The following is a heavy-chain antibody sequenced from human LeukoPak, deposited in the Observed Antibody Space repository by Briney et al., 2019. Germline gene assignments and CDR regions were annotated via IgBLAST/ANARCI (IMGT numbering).Heavy chain of an antibody. CDR1: GLTFSSYG. V-gene: IGHV3-33*01. Sequence: PGGSLRLSCAASGLTFSSYGMHWVRQAPGKGLEWVAVIWYDGSNKYYADSVKGRFTISRDNSKNTLYLQMNSLRAEDTAVYYCARAWPGYSYGDDAFDIWGQGTMVTVSS. CDR3: ARAWPGYSYGDDAFDI. CDR2: IWYDGSNK. J-gene: IGHJ3*02. D-gene: IGHD5-18*01.